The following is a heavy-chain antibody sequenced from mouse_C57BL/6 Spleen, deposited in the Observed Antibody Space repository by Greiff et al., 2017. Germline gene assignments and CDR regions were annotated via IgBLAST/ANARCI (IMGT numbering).Heavy chain of an antibody. D-gene: IGHD2-2*01. Sequence: VKLQQPGAELVKPGASVKLSCKASGYTFTSYWMHWVKQRPGQGLEWIGMIHPNSGSTNYNEKFKSKATLTVDKSSSTAYMQLSSLTSEDSAVYYCARGGYDEGAWFAYWGQGTLVTVSA. J-gene: IGHJ3*01. CDR2: IHPNSGST. V-gene: IGHV1-64*01. CDR3: ARGGYDEGAWFAY. CDR1: GYTFTSYW.